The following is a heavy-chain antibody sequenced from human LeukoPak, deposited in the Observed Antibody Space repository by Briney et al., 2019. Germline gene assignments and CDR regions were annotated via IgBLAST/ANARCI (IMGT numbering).Heavy chain of an antibody. D-gene: IGHD5-18*01. CDR2: ISGSGGST. CDR3: AREGGYSYGPSSNWFDP. Sequence: GGSLRLSCAASGFTFTGFAMTWVRQAPGKGLKWVSSISGSGGSTYYADSVKGRFTISRDNSKNTLYLQMNSLRAEDTAVYYCAREGGYSYGPSSNWFDPWGQGTLVTVSS. J-gene: IGHJ5*02. V-gene: IGHV3-23*01. CDR1: GFTFTGFA.